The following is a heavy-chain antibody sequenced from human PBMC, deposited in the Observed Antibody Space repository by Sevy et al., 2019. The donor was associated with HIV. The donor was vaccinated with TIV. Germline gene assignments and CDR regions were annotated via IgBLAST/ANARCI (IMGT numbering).Heavy chain of an antibody. D-gene: IGHD3-16*01. J-gene: IGHJ6*02. V-gene: IGHV3-21*01. CDR2: ITSSSSFI. Sequence: GESLKISCAASGFTFRSYSMNWVRQAPGRGLEWVSSITSSSSFIFYADSVTGRFTISRDNAKNSLFLQMHSLRAEDTAVYYCARPTSGLSEYETLRIARIYGMDVWGQGTTVSVSS. CDR3: ARPTSGLSEYETLRIARIYGMDV. CDR1: GFTFRSYS.